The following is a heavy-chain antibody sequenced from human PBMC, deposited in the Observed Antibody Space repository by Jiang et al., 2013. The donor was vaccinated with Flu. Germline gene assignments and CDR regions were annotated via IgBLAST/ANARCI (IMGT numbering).Heavy chain of an antibody. CDR3: AAYCGGNCGPRRYF. CDR2: LIPTYGIP. V-gene: IGHV1-69*02. D-gene: IGHD2-21*02. Sequence: QSGSELKKPGSSVKVSCKTSGGTLSSYTITWVRQAPGQGLEWMGRLIPTYGIPNYAQALQGRITITVDRSSNTGYMELSSLRSEDTAIYYCAAYCGGNCGPRRYFWGQGTLVTVSS. J-gene: IGHJ4*02. CDR1: GGTLSSYT.